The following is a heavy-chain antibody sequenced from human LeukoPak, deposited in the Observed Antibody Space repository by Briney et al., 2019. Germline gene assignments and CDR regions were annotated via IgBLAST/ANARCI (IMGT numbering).Heavy chain of an antibody. CDR2: IRQDGNEK. CDR3: ARDKDSGGATGSTLDY. J-gene: IGHJ4*02. D-gene: IGHD1-26*01. Sequence: PGGSLRLSCAGSGFTFSNYWMSWVRQAPGKGLEWVATIRQDGNEKYYVGSVKGRFTISRDNAKSSLLLQMNSLRAEDTAVYYCARDKDSGGATGSTLDYWGQGTLVTVSS. V-gene: IGHV3-7*03. CDR1: GFTFSNYW.